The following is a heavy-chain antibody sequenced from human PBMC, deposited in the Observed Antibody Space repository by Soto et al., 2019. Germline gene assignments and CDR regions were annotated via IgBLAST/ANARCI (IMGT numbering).Heavy chain of an antibody. V-gene: IGHV3-30*04. Sequence: GGSLRLSCAASGFIFSSYAVHWVRQDPGKGLEWVAVISNDGSDKFKADSVKGRCTISRDNSKSTLYLQMSSLRADDTAVYFCARDREFDFWTGFYKNDYYGMDVWGQGTTVTVSS. J-gene: IGHJ6*02. CDR2: ISNDGSDK. CDR3: ARDREFDFWTGFYKNDYYGMDV. D-gene: IGHD3-3*01. CDR1: GFIFSSYA.